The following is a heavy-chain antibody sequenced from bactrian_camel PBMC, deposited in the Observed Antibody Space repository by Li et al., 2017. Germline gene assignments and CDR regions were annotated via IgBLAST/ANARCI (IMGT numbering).Heavy chain of an antibody. J-gene: IGHJ4*01. D-gene: IGHD4*01. CDR1: GFPFSANH. Sequence: VQLVESGGDSVQPGGSLRLSCVASGFPFSANHMSWVRQSPGKGHEWVSGTNAADVTTVYAVSVEGRFTMSRDNAKNTVYLQMNSLKPEDTATYYCAADRSFFTATATDKSEYDYWGQGTQVTVS. CDR3: AADRSFFTATATDKSEYDY. CDR2: TNAADVTT. V-gene: IGHV3S40*01.